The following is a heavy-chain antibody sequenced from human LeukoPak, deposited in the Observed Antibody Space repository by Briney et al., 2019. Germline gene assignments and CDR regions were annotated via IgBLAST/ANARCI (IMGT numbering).Heavy chain of an antibody. Sequence: ASVKVSCKTSGYAFANYDINWVRQAPGQGLEWMGWMHPDNGNTGYAQKFQGRVTMTRNTSITTAYMELRSLRSDDTPVYYCARGHGSAFDPWGQGTLVTVSS. J-gene: IGHJ5*02. V-gene: IGHV1-8*01. CDR1: GYAFANYD. CDR3: ARGHGSAFDP. D-gene: IGHD3-10*01. CDR2: MHPDNGNT.